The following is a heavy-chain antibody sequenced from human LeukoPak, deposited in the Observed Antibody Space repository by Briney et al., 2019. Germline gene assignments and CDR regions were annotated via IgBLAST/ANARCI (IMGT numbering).Heavy chain of an antibody. Sequence: SETLSLTCTVSGGSISSGGYYWSWIRQHPGKGLEWIGYIYYSGSTYYNPSLKSRVTISVDTSKNQFSLKLSSVTAADTAVYYCASNHPYGSGTTDIWGQGTMVTVSS. CDR1: GGSISSGGYY. CDR2: IYYSGST. V-gene: IGHV4-31*03. CDR3: ASNHPYGSGTTDI. D-gene: IGHD3-10*01. J-gene: IGHJ3*02.